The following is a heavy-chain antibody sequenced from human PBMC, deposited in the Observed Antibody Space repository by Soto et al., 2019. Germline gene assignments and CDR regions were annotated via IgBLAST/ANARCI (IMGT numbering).Heavy chain of an antibody. CDR1: GGSISSSSYY. Sequence: SETLSLTCTVSGGSISSSSYYWGWIRQPPGKGLEWIGSIYYSGSTYYNPSLKSRVTISVDTSKNQFSLKLSSVTAADTAVYYCARHALEGLDILTGYHINPWYPYYMDVWGKGTTVTV. D-gene: IGHD3-9*01. J-gene: IGHJ6*03. V-gene: IGHV4-39*01. CDR2: IYYSGST. CDR3: ARHALEGLDILTGYHINPWYPYYMDV.